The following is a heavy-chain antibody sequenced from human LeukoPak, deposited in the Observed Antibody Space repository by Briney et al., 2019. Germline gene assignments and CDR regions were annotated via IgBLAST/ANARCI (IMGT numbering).Heavy chain of an antibody. CDR1: GIAFSGYS. CDR3: AKGATAMVPDY. V-gene: IGHV4-59*01. J-gene: IGHJ4*02. D-gene: IGHD5-18*01. Sequence: GSLRLSCVVSGIAFSGYSMIWIRQPPGNGLEWIGYIYYSGTTNSNPSLKSRVTISVDTSKNQFSLKLSSVTAADTAVYYCAKGATAMVPDYWGQGTLVTVSS. CDR2: IYYSGTT.